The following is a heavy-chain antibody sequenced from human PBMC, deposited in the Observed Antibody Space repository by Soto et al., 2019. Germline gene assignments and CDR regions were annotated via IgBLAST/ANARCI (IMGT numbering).Heavy chain of an antibody. CDR2: INAGNGNT. Sequence: QVQLVQSGAEVKKPGASVKVSCKASGYTFTSYAMHWVRQAPGQMLEWMGWINAGNGNTKYSQTFQGRVTITRDTSASTAYMELSSLRSEDTAVYYCARDQGSSWYFLFGYWGQGTLVTVSS. V-gene: IGHV1-3*01. J-gene: IGHJ4*02. CDR3: ARDQGSSWYFLFGY. D-gene: IGHD6-13*01. CDR1: GYTFTSYA.